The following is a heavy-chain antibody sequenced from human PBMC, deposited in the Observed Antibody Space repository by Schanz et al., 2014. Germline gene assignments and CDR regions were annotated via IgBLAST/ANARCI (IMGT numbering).Heavy chain of an antibody. CDR1: GFTVNTNY. CDR2: MYINSGST. J-gene: IGHJ4*02. V-gene: IGHV3-53*01. CDR3: AMGSSLYYFDS. D-gene: IGHD6-13*01. Sequence: EVQLVESGGGLIQPGGSLRLSCAVSGFTVNTNYMSWVRQAPGKGLEWISSMYINSGSTQYADSVKGRFIISRDSSKNTLFLQMNSLRAEDTAVYYCAMGSSLYYFDSWGQGTLITVSS.